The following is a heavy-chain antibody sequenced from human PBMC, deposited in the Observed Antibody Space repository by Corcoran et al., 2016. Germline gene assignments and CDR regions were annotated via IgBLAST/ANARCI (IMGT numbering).Heavy chain of an antibody. CDR1: GGSFSGYY. CDR2: INHSGST. D-gene: IGHD2-2*01. J-gene: IGHJ5*02. CDR3: ARCRPHQLLYNWFDP. V-gene: IGHV4-34*01. Sequence: QMPLQQWGAGLLKPSETLSLTCAVYGGSFSGYYWSWIRQPPGKGLEWIGEINHSGSTNYNPSLKSRVTISVDTSKNQFSLKLSSVTAADTAVYYCARCRPHQLLYNWFDPWGQGTLVTVSS.